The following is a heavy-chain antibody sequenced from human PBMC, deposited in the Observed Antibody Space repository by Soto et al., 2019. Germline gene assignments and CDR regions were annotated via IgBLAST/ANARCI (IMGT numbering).Heavy chain of an antibody. J-gene: IGHJ6*02. Sequence: GGSLRLSCAASGFTFSSFWMHWVRQAPGKGLVWVSVINGDGSNTAYAASVKGRFTISRDSAKNTLYLQMNSLRAEDTAVYYCARDRGYTMDVWGQGTTVTVSS. CDR2: INGDGSNT. D-gene: IGHD5-18*01. CDR1: GFTFSSFW. CDR3: ARDRGYTMDV. V-gene: IGHV3-74*01.